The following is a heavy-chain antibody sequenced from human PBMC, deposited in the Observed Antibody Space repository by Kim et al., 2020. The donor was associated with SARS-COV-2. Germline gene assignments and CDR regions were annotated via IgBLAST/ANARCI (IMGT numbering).Heavy chain of an antibody. D-gene: IGHD3-10*01. V-gene: IGHV3-7*01. CDR3: AALDTVQVPGGI. Sequence: YVGSVKGRFTMSRDQAKNTLYLQMSSLRTEDTAIYYCAALDTVQVPGGIWGQGTLVTVSS. J-gene: IGHJ4*02.